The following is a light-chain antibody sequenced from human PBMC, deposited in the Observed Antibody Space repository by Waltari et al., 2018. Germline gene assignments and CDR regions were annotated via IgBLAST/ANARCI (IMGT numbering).Light chain of an antibody. CDR3: QQRDNWPLHT. V-gene: IGKV3-11*01. CDR1: QSVSSY. Sequence: EIVLTQSPATLSLSPGERATLSCRASQSVSSYLAWYQQNTGQAPRLLLYDASNRATGIPDRLSGSGYGTDFTLTISSLEPADFAVYSCQQRDNWPLHTFGGVTKVEIK. CDR2: DAS. J-gene: IGKJ4*01.